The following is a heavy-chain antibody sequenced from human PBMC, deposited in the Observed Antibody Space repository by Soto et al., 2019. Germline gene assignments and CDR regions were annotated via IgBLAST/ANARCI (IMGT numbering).Heavy chain of an antibody. CDR3: AKGDHIVVVPAAKRPDYYYYGMDV. Sequence: GGSLRLSCAASGFTFSSYGMHWVRQAPGKGLEWVAVISYDGSNKYYADSVKGRFTISRDNSKNTLYLQMNSLRAEDTAVYYCAKGDHIVVVPAAKRPDYYYYGMDVWGQETTVTVSS. CDR1: GFTFSSYG. J-gene: IGHJ6*02. V-gene: IGHV3-30*18. D-gene: IGHD2-2*01. CDR2: ISYDGSNK.